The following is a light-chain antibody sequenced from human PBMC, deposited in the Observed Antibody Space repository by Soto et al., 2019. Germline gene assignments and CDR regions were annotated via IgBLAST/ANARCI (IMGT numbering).Light chain of an antibody. Sequence: QSALTQPASVSGSPGQSITISCTGNSSDIGAYNFVSWYQQHPGKAPKLMICDVSNRPSGVSNRFSGSKSGNTASLTISGLQAEDEADYYCSSYTTSSTRIFGGGTKLTVL. V-gene: IGLV2-14*01. CDR1: SSDIGAYNF. J-gene: IGLJ2*01. CDR2: DVS. CDR3: SSYTTSSTRI.